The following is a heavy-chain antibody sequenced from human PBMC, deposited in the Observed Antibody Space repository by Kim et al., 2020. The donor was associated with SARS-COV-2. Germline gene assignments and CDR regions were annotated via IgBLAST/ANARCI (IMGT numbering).Heavy chain of an antibody. CDR3: AWFVSDYDSSGYSPRYYYGMDV. D-gene: IGHD3-22*01. V-gene: IGHV5-10-1*01. CDR1: GYSFTSYW. Sequence: GESLKISCKGSGYSFTSYWISWVRQMPGKGLEWMGRIDPSDSYTNYSPSFQGHVTISADKSISTAYLQWSSLKASDTAMYYCAWFVSDYDSSGYSPRYYYGMDVWGQGTTVTVSS. J-gene: IGHJ6*02. CDR2: IDPSDSYT.